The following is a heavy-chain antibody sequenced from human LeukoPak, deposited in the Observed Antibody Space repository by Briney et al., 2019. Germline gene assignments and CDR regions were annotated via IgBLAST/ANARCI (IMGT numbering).Heavy chain of an antibody. V-gene: IGHV3-11*06. CDR2: ISSNSKYT. D-gene: IGHD3-10*01. J-gene: IGHJ6*02. CDR3: ARPGYYYGMDV. CDR1: GFMFSDYF. Sequence: GGSLRLSCAASGFMFSDYFISWIRQAPGKELEWISYISSNSKYTKYADSVKGRFTISSDNAKNSLYLQMNSLRAEDTAVYYCARPGYYYGMDVWGQGTTVTVSS.